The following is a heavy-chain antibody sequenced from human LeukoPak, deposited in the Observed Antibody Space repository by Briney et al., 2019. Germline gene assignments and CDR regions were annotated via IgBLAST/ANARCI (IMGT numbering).Heavy chain of an antibody. Sequence: GGSLRLSCAASGFTFSDYYMSWNRQAPGKGLEWVSYISSSSSYTNYADSVKGRFTISRDNAKNSLYLQMNSLRAEDTAVYYCARASTTVTPYYCYGMDVWGKGTTVTVSS. D-gene: IGHD4-17*01. CDR2: ISSSSSYT. CDR1: GFTFSDYY. V-gene: IGHV3-11*06. CDR3: ARASTTVTPYYCYGMDV. J-gene: IGHJ6*04.